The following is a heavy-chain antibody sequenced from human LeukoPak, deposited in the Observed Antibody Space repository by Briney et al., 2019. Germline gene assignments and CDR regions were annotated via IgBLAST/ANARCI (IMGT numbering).Heavy chain of an antibody. D-gene: IGHD2-15*01. V-gene: IGHV3-9*01. CDR1: GFTFSDYA. J-gene: IGHJ3*02. CDR3: AKDMRGANGGSGTDAFDI. CDR2: ISWNSGSI. Sequence: GRSLRLSCAASGFTFSDYAMHWVRQAPGKGLEWVSSISWNSGSIGYADSVKGRFTISRDNAKNSLYLQMNSLRAEDTALYYCAKDMRGANGGSGTDAFDIWGQGPMVTVSP.